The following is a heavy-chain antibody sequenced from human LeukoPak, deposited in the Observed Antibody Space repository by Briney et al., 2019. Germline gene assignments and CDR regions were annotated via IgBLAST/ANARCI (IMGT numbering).Heavy chain of an antibody. CDR3: VRVGRIQYFDY. J-gene: IGHJ4*02. CDR1: GFTVSSNC. V-gene: IGHV3-48*04. Sequence: GGSLRLSCAASGFTVSSNCMNWVRQAPGKGPEWISYISGGRDTMYYADSVKGRFTSSRDNAKNSLFLQMNSLRAEDAAVYYCVRVGRIQYFDYWGQGTPVTVSS. D-gene: IGHD5-18*01. CDR2: ISGGRDTM.